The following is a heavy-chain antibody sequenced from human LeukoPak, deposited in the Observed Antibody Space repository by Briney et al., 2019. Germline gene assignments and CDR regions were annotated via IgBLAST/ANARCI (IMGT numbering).Heavy chain of an antibody. CDR2: IHYSGST. J-gene: IGHJ4*02. CDR3: ARIEGAVAGNQDYFGY. Sequence: SETLSLTCTVSGGSIRSYYWSWIRQPPGKGLEWIGYIHYSGSTNYNPSLKSRVTISVDTSKNQFSLTLSSVTAADTAVYYCARIEGAVAGNQDYFGYWGQGTLVTVSS. V-gene: IGHV4-59*01. CDR1: GGSIRSYY. D-gene: IGHD6-19*01.